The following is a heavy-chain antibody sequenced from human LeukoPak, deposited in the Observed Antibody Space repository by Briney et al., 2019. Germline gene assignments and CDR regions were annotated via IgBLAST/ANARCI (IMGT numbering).Heavy chain of an antibody. CDR1: GFTFSSYS. J-gene: IGHJ3*02. V-gene: IGHV3-21*01. D-gene: IGHD3-22*01. CDR3: ARVQDDYYDSSGYLGAFDI. CDR2: ISSSSSYI. Sequence: PGGSLRLSCAASGFTFSSYSMNWVRQAPGKGLEWVSSISSSSSYIYYADSVKGRFTISRDNAKNSLYLQMNSLRAEDTAVYYCARVQDDYYDSSGYLGAFDIWGQGTMVTVSS.